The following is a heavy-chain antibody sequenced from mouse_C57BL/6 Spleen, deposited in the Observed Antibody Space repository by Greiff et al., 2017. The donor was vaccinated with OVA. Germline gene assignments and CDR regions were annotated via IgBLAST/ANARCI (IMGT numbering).Heavy chain of an antibody. CDR1: GFNFTDYY. CDR3: TTRTVVAVWYFDV. CDR2: IDPEDGDT. D-gene: IGHD1-1*01. J-gene: IGHJ1*03. Sequence: VQLQQSGAELVRPGASVKVSCTASGFNFTDYYMHWVKQRPEQGLEWIGWIDPEDGDTEYAPKLQGKATMTADTSSNTAYMQLSSLTSEDTAVYYCTTRTVVAVWYFDVWGTGTTVTVSS. V-gene: IGHV14-1*01.